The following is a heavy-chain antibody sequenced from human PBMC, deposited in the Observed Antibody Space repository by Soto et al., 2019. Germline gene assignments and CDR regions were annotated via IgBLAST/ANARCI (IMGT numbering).Heavy chain of an antibody. J-gene: IGHJ4*02. D-gene: IGHD3-22*01. V-gene: IGHV1-58*01. CDR2: IVVGSGNT. CDR3: AADRTVYDSSGRQFDY. Sequence: SVKVSCKASGFTFTSSAVQWVRQVRGQRLEWIGWIVVGSGNTDYAQKFQGRVTITRDMSTSTAYMELSSLRSEDTAVYYCAADRTVYDSSGRQFDYRGQGTLVTVSS. CDR1: GFTFTSSA.